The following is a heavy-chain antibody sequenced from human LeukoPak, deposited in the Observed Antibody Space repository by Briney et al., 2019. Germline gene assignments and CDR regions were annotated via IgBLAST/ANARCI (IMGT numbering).Heavy chain of an antibody. CDR1: AGPIGSYY. CDR2: IYDIGTT. CDR3: ARGTKDLVGITWYYYMDV. D-gene: IGHD2-2*01. V-gene: IGHV4-59*01. Sequence: SETLSLTCTVSAGPIGSYYWSWIRQPPGKELEGIGYIYDIGTTNYNPSRKSRVTISVDRSKKQFSLKLSSVTAADTAVYYCARGTKDLVGITWYYYMDVWGKGTTVTVSS. J-gene: IGHJ6*03.